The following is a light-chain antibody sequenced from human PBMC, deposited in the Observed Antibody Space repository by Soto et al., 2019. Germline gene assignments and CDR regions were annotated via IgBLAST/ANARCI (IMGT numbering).Light chain of an antibody. V-gene: IGKV3D-20*02. CDR3: QQRSNWPRT. J-gene: IGKJ1*01. CDR1: QTVSSNF. CDR2: DAS. Sequence: IVLTQSPGTLSLSPGERATLSCRASQTVSSNFLAWYQQTTGQAPSILIYDASNRDTGIPARFSGSGSGTDFTLTISRLEPEDFAVYYCQQRSNWPRTFGQGTKVDIK.